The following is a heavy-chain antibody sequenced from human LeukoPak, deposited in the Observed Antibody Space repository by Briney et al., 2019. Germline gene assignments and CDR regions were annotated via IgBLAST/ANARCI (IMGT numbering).Heavy chain of an antibody. V-gene: IGHV5-51*01. J-gene: IGHJ4*02. CDR3: ARSAFGGVIAHFDY. Sequence: KVSCKASGYTFTSYWIGWVRQMPGKGLEWMGIIYPGDSDTRYSPSFQGQVTISADKSISTAYLQWSSLKASDTAMYYCARSAFGGVIAHFDYWGQGTLVTVSS. D-gene: IGHD3-16*02. CDR2: IYPGDSDT. CDR1: GYTFTSYW.